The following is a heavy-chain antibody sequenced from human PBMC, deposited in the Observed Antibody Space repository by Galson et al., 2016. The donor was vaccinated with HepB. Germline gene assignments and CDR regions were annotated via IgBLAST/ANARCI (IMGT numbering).Heavy chain of an antibody. Sequence: SLRLSCAASGFTLSRSGINWVRQAPGKGLQWLSYISSSISTIYYADSVMGRFTISRDNAENSVYLQMNSLRDDDTAVYYCARELVRSAFDLWGQETMVTVSS. D-gene: IGHD4/OR15-4a*01. J-gene: IGHJ3*01. V-gene: IGHV3-48*02. CDR2: ISSSISTI. CDR3: ARELVRSAFDL. CDR1: GFTLSRSG.